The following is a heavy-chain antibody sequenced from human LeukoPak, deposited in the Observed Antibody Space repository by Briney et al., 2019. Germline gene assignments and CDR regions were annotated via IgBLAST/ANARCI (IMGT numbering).Heavy chain of an antibody. CDR1: GFTFSSYW. V-gene: IGHV3-53*01. J-gene: IGHJ4*02. CDR2: IYSGGST. D-gene: IGHD3-22*01. Sequence: GGSLRLSCAASGFTFSSYWMIWVRQAPGKGLEWVSVIYSGGSTYYADSVKGRFTISRDNSKNTLYLQMNSLRAEDTAVYYCARGGITMMSNRGYYFDYWGQGTLVTVSS. CDR3: ARGGITMMSNRGYYFDY.